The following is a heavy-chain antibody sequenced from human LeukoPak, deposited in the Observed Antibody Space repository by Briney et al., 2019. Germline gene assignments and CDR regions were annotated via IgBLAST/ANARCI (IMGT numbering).Heavy chain of an antibody. V-gene: IGHV1-2*02. CDR1: GYTFTGYY. CDR3: ARDLPTHRRIAAAENWFDP. J-gene: IGHJ5*02. CDR2: INPNSGGT. Sequence: GASVKVSCKASGYTFTGYYMHWVRQAPGQGLEWMGWINPNSGGTNYAQKFQGRGTMTRDTSISTAYMELSRLRSDDTAVYYCARDLPTHRRIAAAENWFDPWGQGTLVTVSS. D-gene: IGHD6-13*01.